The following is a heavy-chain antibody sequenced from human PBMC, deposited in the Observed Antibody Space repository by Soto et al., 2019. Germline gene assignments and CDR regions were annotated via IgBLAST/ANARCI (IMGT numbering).Heavy chain of an antibody. CDR3: ARMLGGIAARPLDY. V-gene: IGHV3-53*01. D-gene: IGHD6-6*01. Sequence: GGSLRLSCAASGFTVSSNYMSWVRQAPGKGLEWVSVIYSGGSTYYADSVKGRFTISRDNSKNTLYLQMNSLRAEDTAVYYCARMLGGIAARPLDYWGQGTLVTVSS. CDR2: IYSGGST. J-gene: IGHJ4*02. CDR1: GFTVSSNY.